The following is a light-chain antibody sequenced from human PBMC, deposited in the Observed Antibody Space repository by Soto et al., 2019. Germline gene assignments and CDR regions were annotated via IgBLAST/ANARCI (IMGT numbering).Light chain of an antibody. CDR2: AAS. Sequence: EIVMTQSPATLSVSPGDRATLSCRASQSIRSNLAWHQQKPGQAPRLLIYAASTRATGVPSRFSGSGSGTEFTLTISSLQPEEFAAYYCQQYNNCPLTFGQGTRLDIK. J-gene: IGKJ5*01. V-gene: IGKV3-15*01. CDR1: QSIRSN. CDR3: QQYNNCPLT.